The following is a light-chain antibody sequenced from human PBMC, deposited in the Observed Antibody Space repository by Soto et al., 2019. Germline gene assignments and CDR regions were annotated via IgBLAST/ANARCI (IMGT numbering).Light chain of an antibody. CDR2: DAS. V-gene: IGKV3-11*01. Sequence: EVVLTQSPATLSLSPGEKATLSCRASQDINTYLGWYQQKPGQPPRLLIYDASNRASGIPARFSGSGSGTDFTLTLNSLEPEDFAIYYCQHRYNWPLTFGAGTKVEIK. CDR1: QDINTY. CDR3: QHRYNWPLT. J-gene: IGKJ4*01.